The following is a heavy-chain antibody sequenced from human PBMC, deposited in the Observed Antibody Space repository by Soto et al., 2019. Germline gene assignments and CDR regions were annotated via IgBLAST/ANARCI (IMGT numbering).Heavy chain of an antibody. J-gene: IGHJ3*02. Sequence: QTLSLTCAISGDSVSSNSAAWNWIRQSPSRGLEWLGRTYYRSKWYNDYAVSVKSRITINPDTSKNQFSLQLNSVTPEDTAVYYCARDLCTNGVCYTDAFDIWGQGTMVTVSS. CDR3: ARDLCTNGVCYTDAFDI. CDR1: GDSVSSNSAA. D-gene: IGHD2-8*01. V-gene: IGHV6-1*01. CDR2: TYYRSKWYN.